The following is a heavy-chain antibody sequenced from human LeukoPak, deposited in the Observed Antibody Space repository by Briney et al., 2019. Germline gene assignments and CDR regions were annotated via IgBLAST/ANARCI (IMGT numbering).Heavy chain of an antibody. CDR3: ASELATGY. J-gene: IGHJ4*02. V-gene: IGHV3-74*01. CDR1: GFSLSSYW. Sequence: GGSPRLSCTTSGFSLSSYWMHWVRQVPGKGLVWVSRINSDGTRTDYADSVKGRFTISRDSAKNTLYLQMNSLRAEDTSVYYCASELATGYWGQGTLVTVSS. D-gene: IGHD3-9*01. CDR2: INSDGTRT.